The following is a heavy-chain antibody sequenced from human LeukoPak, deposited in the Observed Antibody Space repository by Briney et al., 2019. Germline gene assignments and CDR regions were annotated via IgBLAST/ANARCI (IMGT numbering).Heavy chain of an antibody. CDR1: GYTFTSYA. CDR3: AREGGQLLGYYYYGMDV. Sequence: ASVKVPCKASGYTFTSYAMNWVRQAPGQGLEWMGWINTNTGNPTYAQGFTGRFVFSLDTSVSTAYLQISSLKAEDTAVYYCAREGGQLLGYYYYGMDVWGQGTTVTVSS. V-gene: IGHV7-4-1*02. D-gene: IGHD2-2*01. CDR2: INTNTGNP. J-gene: IGHJ6*02.